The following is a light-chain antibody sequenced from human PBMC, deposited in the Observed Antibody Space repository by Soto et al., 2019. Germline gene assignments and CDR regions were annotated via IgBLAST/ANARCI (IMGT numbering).Light chain of an antibody. Sequence: DIPMTQSPSTLSASVGDRVTITCRASQSISSWLAWYQQQPGKAPNLLIYDASSLESGVPSRFSGSGSGTEFTLTISSLQPDDFATYYCQQYNSYPWTFGQGTKVEIK. CDR3: QQYNSYPWT. V-gene: IGKV1-5*01. CDR2: DAS. CDR1: QSISSW. J-gene: IGKJ1*01.